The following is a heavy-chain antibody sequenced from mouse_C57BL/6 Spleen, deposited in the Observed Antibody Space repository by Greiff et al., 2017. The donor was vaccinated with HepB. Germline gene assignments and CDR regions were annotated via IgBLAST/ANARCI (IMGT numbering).Heavy chain of an antibody. Sequence: VQLKQSGPELVKPGASVKMSCKASGYTFTDYNMHWVKQSHGKSLEWIGYINPNNGGTSYNQKFKGKATLTVNKSSSTAYMELRSLTSEDSAVYYCARPDGLYYYAMDYWGQGTSVTVSS. CDR2: INPNNGGT. D-gene: IGHD6-5*01. CDR3: ARPDGLYYYAMDY. V-gene: IGHV1-22*01. CDR1: GYTFTDYN. J-gene: IGHJ4*01.